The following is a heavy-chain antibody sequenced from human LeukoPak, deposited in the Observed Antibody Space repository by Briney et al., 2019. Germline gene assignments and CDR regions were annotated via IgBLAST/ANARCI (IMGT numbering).Heavy chain of an antibody. CDR1: GYSFTSYW. CDR3: ARHGLPGIAVAGPTFGY. CDR2: IYPGDSDT. J-gene: IGHJ4*02. V-gene: IGHV5-51*01. D-gene: IGHD6-19*01. Sequence: KSGESLKISCKGSGYSFTSYWIGCVPQMPGKGLEWMGIIYPGDSDTRYSPSFQGPVTISADKSISTAYLQWSSLKASDTAMYYCARHGLPGIAVAGPTFGYWGQGTLVTVSS.